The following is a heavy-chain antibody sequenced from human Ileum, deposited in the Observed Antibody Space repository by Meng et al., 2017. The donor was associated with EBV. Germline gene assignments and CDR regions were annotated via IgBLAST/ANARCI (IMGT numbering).Heavy chain of an antibody. CDR1: GVPISSSNW. D-gene: IGHD1-26*01. CDR2: IYHSGST. CDR3: ARNSESGSYIDY. Sequence: QVQLHSSCPGLVNPSGTLSLPCAVSGVPISSSNWWSWVRQPPGKGLEWIGEIYHSGSTNYNPSLKSRVTISVDKSKNQFSLKLSSVTAADTAVYYCARNSESGSYIDYWGLGTLVTVSS. J-gene: IGHJ4*02. V-gene: IGHV4-4*02.